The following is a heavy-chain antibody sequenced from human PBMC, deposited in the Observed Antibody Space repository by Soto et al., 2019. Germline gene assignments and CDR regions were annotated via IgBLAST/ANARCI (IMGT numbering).Heavy chain of an antibody. CDR3: ARDRFYKTTVTSPFDY. D-gene: IGHD4-17*01. J-gene: IGHJ4*02. CDR2: ISAYNDNT. CDR1: GYTFTSYG. Sequence: GASVKVSCKASGYTFTSYGISWVRQAPGQGLEWMGWISAYNDNTNYAQKLQGRVTMTTDTSTSTAYMELSSLRSEDTAVYYCARDRFYKTTVTSPFDYWGQGTLVTVSS. V-gene: IGHV1-18*01.